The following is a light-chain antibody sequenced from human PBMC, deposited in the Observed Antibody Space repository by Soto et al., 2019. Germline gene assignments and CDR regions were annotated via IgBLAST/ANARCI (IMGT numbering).Light chain of an antibody. CDR2: GAS. J-gene: IGKJ5*01. Sequence: EIVMTQSPATLSVSPGESATLSCRASQSVRSNLAWYQQKPGKAPRLLIYGASTRATGVPARFSGSGSGTEFTLTISSLQSEDFAVYYCQQYNNWPPSTFGQGTRLEIK. V-gene: IGKV3-15*01. CDR3: QQYNNWPPST. CDR1: QSVRSN.